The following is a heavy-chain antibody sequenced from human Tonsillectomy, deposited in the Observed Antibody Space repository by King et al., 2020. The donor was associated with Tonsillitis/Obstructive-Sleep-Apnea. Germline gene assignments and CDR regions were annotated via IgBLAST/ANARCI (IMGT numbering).Heavy chain of an antibody. V-gene: IGHV1-46*01. CDR2: INPSGGST. CDR1: GYNFTSYY. CDR3: AREMDV. J-gene: IGHJ6*04. Sequence: VQLVQSGAEVKKPGASVKVSCKASGYNFTSYYMHWVRQAPGQGLEWMGTINPSGGSTSYAQKFQGRGTMTRDTSTSTVYMDLSSLRSEDTAVYYCAREMDVWGKGTTVTVSS.